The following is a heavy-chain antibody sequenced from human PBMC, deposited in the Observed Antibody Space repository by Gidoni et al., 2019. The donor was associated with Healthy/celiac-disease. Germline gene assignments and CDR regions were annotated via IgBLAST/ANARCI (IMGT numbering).Heavy chain of an antibody. D-gene: IGHD5-12*01. Sequence: QVQLQESRPGLVKPSQTLSLTCTVSGGSIRSGGSYWRWILPHPGTGLEWIGYIYYSGGTYYKPSLKSRVTISVDTSKNQFSPKLSSVTAADTAVYYCARGGQVATIVGYFDYWGQGTLVTVSS. CDR2: IYYSGGT. CDR1: GGSIRSGGSY. J-gene: IGHJ4*02. V-gene: IGHV4-31*03. CDR3: ARGGQVATIVGYFDY.